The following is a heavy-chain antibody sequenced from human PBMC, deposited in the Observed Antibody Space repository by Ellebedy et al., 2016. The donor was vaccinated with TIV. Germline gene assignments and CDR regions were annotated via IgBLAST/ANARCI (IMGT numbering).Heavy chain of an antibody. CDR3: ARDFDYWSARGMDV. J-gene: IGHJ6*02. V-gene: IGHV3-53*05. CDR2: IYTGGIT. CDR1: GFTVSNNY. D-gene: IGHD3-3*01. Sequence: GGSLRLSCAASGFTVSNNYMSWVRQAPGKGLEWVSVIYTGGITYYAGSVKGRFTISRDNSKNTLYLQMNSLRVEDTAVYYCARDFDYWSARGMDVWGQGTTVTVSS.